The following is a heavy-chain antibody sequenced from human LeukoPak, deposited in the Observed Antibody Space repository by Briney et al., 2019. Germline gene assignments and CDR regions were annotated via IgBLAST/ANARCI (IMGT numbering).Heavy chain of an antibody. Sequence: GGSLGLSCAACGFAFSSYTMNWARQAPGKGLEWVASINRGGTSTHYAFSVKGRFTISRDNAQNVLYLQMNGLRGDDAAVYRLRGDSRDFWGQGTLVTVSS. J-gene: IGHJ4*02. CDR2: INRGGTST. D-gene: IGHD3-22*01. CDR3: RGDSRDF. CDR1: GFAFSSYT. V-gene: IGHV3-21*06.